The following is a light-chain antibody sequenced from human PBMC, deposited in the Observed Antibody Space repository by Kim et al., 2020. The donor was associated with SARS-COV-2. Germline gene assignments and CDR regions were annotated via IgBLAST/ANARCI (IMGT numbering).Light chain of an antibody. Sequence: VARGQTARITCGGSNIGSENVHWYQQKPGQAPVLVIYRDSNRPSGIPERFSGSNSGNTATLTISRAQAGDEADYYCQVWDSSTTRVFGGGTQLTVL. CDR1: NIGSEN. CDR3: QVWDSSTTRV. V-gene: IGLV3-9*01. CDR2: RDS. J-gene: IGLJ3*02.